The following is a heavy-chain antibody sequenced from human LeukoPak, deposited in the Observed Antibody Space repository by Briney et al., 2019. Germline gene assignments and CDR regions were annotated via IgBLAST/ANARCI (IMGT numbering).Heavy chain of an antibody. V-gene: IGHV1-69*13. CDR1: GGTFISYA. D-gene: IGHD2-2*01. J-gene: IGHJ5*02. Sequence: SVKVSCKASGGTFISYAISWVRQAPGQGLEWMGGIIPIFGTANYAQKFQGRVTITADESTSTAYMELSSLRSEDTAVYYCAREAIRIVVVPAAMSWFDPWGQGTLVTVSS. CDR2: IIPIFGTA. CDR3: AREAIRIVVVPAAMSWFDP.